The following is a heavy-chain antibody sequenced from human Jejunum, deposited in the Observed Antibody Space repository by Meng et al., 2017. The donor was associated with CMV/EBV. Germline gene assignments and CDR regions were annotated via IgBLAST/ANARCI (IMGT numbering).Heavy chain of an antibody. CDR1: GFSLSTSGMA. V-gene: IGHV2-5*02. D-gene: IGHD4-23*01. CDR3: AHTYAGLFDH. CDR2: IYWDDDK. Sequence: TFTFSGFSLSTSGMAVGWIRQPPGKALEWLALIYWDDDKRYSPSLKNRVTITKDTSKNQVVLTMTNMGPVDTATYYCAHTYAGLFDHWGQGTLVTVSS. J-gene: IGHJ4*02.